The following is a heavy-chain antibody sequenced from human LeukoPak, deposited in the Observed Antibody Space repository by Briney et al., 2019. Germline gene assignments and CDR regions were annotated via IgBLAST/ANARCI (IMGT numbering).Heavy chain of an antibody. V-gene: IGHV3-30*02. Sequence: PGGSLRLSCAASGFTFSSYGMHWVRQAPGKGLEWVAFIRYDGSNKYYADSVKDRFTISRDNSKNTLYLQMNSLRAEDTAVYYCAKGPQSSYYGSGSYYWYFDYWGQGTLVTVSS. CDR3: AKGPQSSYYGSGSYYWYFDY. CDR1: GFTFSSYG. J-gene: IGHJ4*02. D-gene: IGHD3-10*01. CDR2: IRYDGSNK.